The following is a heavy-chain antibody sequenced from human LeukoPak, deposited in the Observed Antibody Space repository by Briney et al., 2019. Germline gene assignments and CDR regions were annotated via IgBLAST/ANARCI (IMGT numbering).Heavy chain of an antibody. D-gene: IGHD1-26*01. CDR2: IRSKAYGCTT. Sequence: GGSLRLSCTVSGFIFGDYAMSWVRQAPGKGLECVGFIRSKAYGCTTEYAASVKGRFTISRDDSKSIAYLQMNSLKTEDTAVYYCTKGGAGDYWGQGTLVTVSS. CDR3: TKGGAGDY. CDR1: GFIFGDYA. V-gene: IGHV3-49*04. J-gene: IGHJ4*02.